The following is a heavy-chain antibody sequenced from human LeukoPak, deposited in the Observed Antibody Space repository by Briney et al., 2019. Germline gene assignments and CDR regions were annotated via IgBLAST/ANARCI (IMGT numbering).Heavy chain of an antibody. Sequence: SQTLSLTCTVSARSISSRSSSWGWILQPPGKGLEWIGSIHYSESIHYNLSLKSRGTLSLDSSQNQFSLKLTAVTAADTAVYYCARHVRKGGIAVAGTPGWFDPRGQRVLVTVAS. D-gene: IGHD6-19*01. CDR3: ARHVRKGGIAVAGTPGWFDP. CDR1: ARSISSRSSS. CDR2: IHYSESI. J-gene: IGHJ5*02. V-gene: IGHV4-39*01.